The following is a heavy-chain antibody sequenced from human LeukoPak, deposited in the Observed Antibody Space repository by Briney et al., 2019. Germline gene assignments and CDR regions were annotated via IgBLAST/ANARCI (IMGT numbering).Heavy chain of an antibody. CDR1: GGTFSSYA. CDR3: ARSSSTSYYYYYYMDV. D-gene: IGHD1-26*01. J-gene: IGHJ6*03. V-gene: IGHV1-69*05. Sequence: SVKVSCKASGGTFSSYAISWVRQAPGQGLEWMGGIIPIFGTANYAQKFQGRVTITTDESTNTAYMELSSLRSEDTAVYHCARSSSTSYYYYYYMDVWGKGTTVTVSS. CDR2: IIPIFGTA.